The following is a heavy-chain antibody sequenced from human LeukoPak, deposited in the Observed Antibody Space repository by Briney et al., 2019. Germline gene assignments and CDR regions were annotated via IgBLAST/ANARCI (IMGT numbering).Heavy chain of an antibody. V-gene: IGHV3-53*01. D-gene: IGHD6-13*01. CDR2: IYSVGST. CDR1: GFTVSSNY. Sequence: GRSLILSCAASGFTVSSNYMSWVRQAPGKGLEWVSVIYSVGSTYYADSVKGRFTISRDNSKNTLYLQMNSLRAEDTAVYYCAKALAAAVSFDYWGQGTLVTVSS. CDR3: AKALAAAVSFDY. J-gene: IGHJ4*02.